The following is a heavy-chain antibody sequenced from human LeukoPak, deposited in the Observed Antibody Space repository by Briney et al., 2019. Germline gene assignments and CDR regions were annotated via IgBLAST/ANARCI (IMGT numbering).Heavy chain of an antibody. CDR1: GYTDSSNY. J-gene: IGHJ4*02. CDR2: IYSGGST. CDR3: GRVTDQNLVDY. V-gene: IGHV3-53*01. Sequence: GGSLRLSCAASGYTDSSNYMSWVRQAPGKGLEWVSVIYSGGSTYYADSVKGRFTISRDNSKNTLYLQMNSLRAEDTAVYYCGRVTDQNLVDYWGQGTLVTVSS. D-gene: IGHD2/OR15-2a*01.